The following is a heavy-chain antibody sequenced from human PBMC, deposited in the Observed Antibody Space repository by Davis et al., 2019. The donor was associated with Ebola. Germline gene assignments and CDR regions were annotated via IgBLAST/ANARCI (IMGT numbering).Heavy chain of an antibody. V-gene: IGHV4-39*01. Sequence: PSETLSLTCTVSGGSISSSSYYWGWIRQPPGKGLEWIGSIYYSGSTYYNPSLKSRVTISVDTSKNQFSLRVISVAAADTAVYYCARRQGPRETTVTMYNWFDPWGQGNQVTVSS. CDR1: GGSISSSSYY. J-gene: IGHJ5*02. CDR2: IYYSGST. D-gene: IGHD4-17*01. CDR3: ARRQGPRETTVTMYNWFDP.